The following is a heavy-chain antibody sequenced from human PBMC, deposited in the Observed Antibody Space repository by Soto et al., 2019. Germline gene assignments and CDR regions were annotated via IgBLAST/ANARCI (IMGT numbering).Heavy chain of an antibody. V-gene: IGHV3-30*18. CDR1: GFTFSTYG. Sequence: GGSLRLSCVASGFTFSTYGMHWVRQAPGKGLEWVAMISNDGSDKFYADSVKGRFTISRDNSKNTLYLQMNSLRVEDTAVYYCAKVPWNSWQGWFDPWGQGTLVTVSS. CDR3: AKVPWNSWQGWFDP. CDR2: ISNDGSDK. J-gene: IGHJ5*02. D-gene: IGHD1-1*01.